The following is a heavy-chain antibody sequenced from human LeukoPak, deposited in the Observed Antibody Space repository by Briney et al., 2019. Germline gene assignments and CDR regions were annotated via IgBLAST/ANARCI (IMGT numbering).Heavy chain of an antibody. V-gene: IGHV3-23*01. CDR1: GFTFSSYG. CDR2: ISGDAGRT. Sequence: GGTLRLSCAASGFTFSSYGMNWVRQAPGKGLEWVSGISGDAGRTYYADSVKGRFTIYRDNSKNTLYLQMNSLGAEDTAVYYCARDESYSNPRAPVYWGQGTLVTVSS. J-gene: IGHJ4*02. D-gene: IGHD4-11*01. CDR3: ARDESYSNPRAPVY.